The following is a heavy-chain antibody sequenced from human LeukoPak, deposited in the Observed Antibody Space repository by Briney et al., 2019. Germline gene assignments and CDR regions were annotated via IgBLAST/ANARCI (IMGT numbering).Heavy chain of an antibody. CDR1: GYSISSNYY. D-gene: IGHD1-26*01. CDR2: MFHSGTT. J-gene: IGHJ4*02. V-gene: IGHV4-38-2*02. Sequence: SETLSLTCTVSGYSISSNYYWAWIRQPPGKGLEWIGNMFHSGTTAYNPSLKSRVTISKDTSKNQFSLNLRFVTAADTAVYFCARVVGATQLDYWGQGILVPSPQ. CDR3: ARVVGATQLDY.